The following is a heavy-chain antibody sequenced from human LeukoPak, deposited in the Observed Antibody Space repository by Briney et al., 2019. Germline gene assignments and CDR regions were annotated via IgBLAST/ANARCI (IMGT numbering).Heavy chain of an antibody. CDR1: GGSISSSSYY. D-gene: IGHD3-22*01. J-gene: IGHJ3*02. CDR2: IYTSGST. Sequence: PSETLSLTCTVSGGSISSSSYYWAWIRQPAGKGLEWIGRIYTSGSTNYNPSLKSRVTMSVDTSKNQFSLKLSSVTAADTAVYYCARANYYYDSSGPHDAFDIWGQGTMVTVSS. V-gene: IGHV4-61*02. CDR3: ARANYYYDSSGPHDAFDI.